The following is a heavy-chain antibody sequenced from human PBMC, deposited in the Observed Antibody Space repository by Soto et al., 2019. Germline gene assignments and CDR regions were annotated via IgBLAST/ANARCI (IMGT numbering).Heavy chain of an antibody. CDR3: ARAAVTYYYSGMDV. V-gene: IGHV1-69*01. D-gene: IGHD2-15*01. CDR1: VGPFHSYA. J-gene: IGHJ6*02. CDR2: ISPIFGTA. Sequence: SVQVPFKASVGPFHSYAIILVRQVPGQGLEGMGGISPIFGTANYAQKFQGRVTITADESTSTAYMELSSLRSEDTAVYYCARAAVTYYYSGMDVWGQGTTVTVSS.